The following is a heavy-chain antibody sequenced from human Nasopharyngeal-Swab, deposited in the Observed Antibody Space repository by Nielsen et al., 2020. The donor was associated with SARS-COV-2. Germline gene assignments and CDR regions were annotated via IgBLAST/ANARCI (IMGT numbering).Heavy chain of an antibody. CDR1: GFTFSRYE. CDR3: ARFYGMDV. J-gene: IGHJ6*02. V-gene: IGHV3-48*03. Sequence: GESLKISCAASGFTFSRYEMNWVRQAPGKGLEWVSYISSSGSTIYYADSVKGRFTISSDNAKNSLYLQMNSLRAEDTAVYYCARFYGMDVWGQGTTVTVSS. CDR2: ISSSGSTI.